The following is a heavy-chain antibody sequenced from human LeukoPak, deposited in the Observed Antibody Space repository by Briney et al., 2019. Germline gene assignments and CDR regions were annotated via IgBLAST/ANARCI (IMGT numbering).Heavy chain of an antibody. J-gene: IGHJ4*02. Sequence: WASVKVSCKASGYTFTSYYMHWVRQAPGQGLEWMGIINPSGGSTSYAQKFQGRVTMTRDMSTSTVYMELSSLRSEDTAVYYCATLSSVLVSSPPGDYWGQGTLVTVSS. D-gene: IGHD6-6*01. CDR3: ATLSSVLVSSPPGDY. V-gene: IGHV1-46*01. CDR1: GYTFTSYY. CDR2: INPSGGST.